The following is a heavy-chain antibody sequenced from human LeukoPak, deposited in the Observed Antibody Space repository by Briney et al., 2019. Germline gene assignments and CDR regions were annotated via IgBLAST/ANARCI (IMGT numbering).Heavy chain of an antibody. D-gene: IGHD1-26*01. J-gene: IGHJ4*02. Sequence: GGSLRLSCAASGFTFSSYSMNWVRQAPGKGLEWVSSISSSSSYIYYADSVKGRFTISRDNAKNSLYLQMNSLRAEDTAVYYCAKEPYSGSQLLDYWGQGTLVTVSS. CDR1: GFTFSSYS. V-gene: IGHV3-21*04. CDR2: ISSSSSYI. CDR3: AKEPYSGSQLLDY.